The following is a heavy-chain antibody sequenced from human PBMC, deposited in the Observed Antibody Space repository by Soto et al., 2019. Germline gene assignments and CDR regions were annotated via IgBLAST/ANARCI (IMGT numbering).Heavy chain of an antibody. CDR1: GFTFSNYG. V-gene: IGHV3-33*01. CDR3: AGGTYYFDY. CDR2: ILYDGSNK. Sequence: QVQLVESGGDVVQPGRSLRLSCAASGFTFSNYGMHWARQAPGKGLEWVAAILYDGSNKYYADSVKGRFTISRDNSKKTLYLQMNSLRAEDTAVYYCAGGTYYFDYCGKGTLFTVSS. J-gene: IGHJ4*02. D-gene: IGHD1-26*01.